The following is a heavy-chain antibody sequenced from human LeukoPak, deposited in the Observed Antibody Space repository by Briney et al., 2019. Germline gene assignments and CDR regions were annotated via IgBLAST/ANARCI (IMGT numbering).Heavy chain of an antibody. CDR2: TYYRSKWYN. CDR1: GDSFSSNSAA. J-gene: IGHJ4*02. Sequence: SQTLSLTCALSGDSFSSNSAAWNWLRQSPSRGLEWLGRTYYRSKWYNDYAVSVKSRITINPDTSKNQFSLQLNSVTPEDTAVYYCARDSIVATTKAPYYFDYWGQGTLVTVSS. D-gene: IGHD5-12*01. CDR3: ARDSIVATTKAPYYFDY. V-gene: IGHV6-1*01.